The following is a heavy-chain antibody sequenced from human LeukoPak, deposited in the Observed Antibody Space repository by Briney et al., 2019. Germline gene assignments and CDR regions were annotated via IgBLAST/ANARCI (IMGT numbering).Heavy chain of an antibody. Sequence: GASVKVSCKASGYTFTSYYMHWARQAPGQGLEWMGIINPSGGSTSYAQKFQGRVTMTRDTSTSTVYMELSSLRSEDTAVYYCATLGQYYDSSGYSTYWGQGTLVTVSS. CDR1: GYTFTSYY. V-gene: IGHV1-46*01. CDR2: INPSGGST. CDR3: ATLGQYYDSSGYSTY. D-gene: IGHD3-22*01. J-gene: IGHJ4*02.